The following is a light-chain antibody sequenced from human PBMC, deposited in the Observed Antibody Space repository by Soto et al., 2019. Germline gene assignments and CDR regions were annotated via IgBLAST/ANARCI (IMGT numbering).Light chain of an antibody. CDR2: LNSDGSH. CDR1: SGHSSYA. J-gene: IGLJ1*01. CDR3: QTWGTGIHV. V-gene: IGLV4-69*01. Sequence: QSVLTQSPSASASLGASVKLTCTLSSGHSSYAIAWHQQQPEKGPWYLMKLNSDGSHSKGDGIPDRFSGSSSGAERYLIISSLQSEDEADYYCQTWGTGIHVFGTGTKLTVL.